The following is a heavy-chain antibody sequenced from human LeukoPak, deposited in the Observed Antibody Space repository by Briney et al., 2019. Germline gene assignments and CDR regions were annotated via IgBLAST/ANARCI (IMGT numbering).Heavy chain of an antibody. V-gene: IGHV4-34*01. J-gene: IGHJ4*02. CDR3: ARRGLRSAPGNGFDH. CDR2: INHSGST. D-gene: IGHD6-13*01. Sequence: KTSETLSLTCAVYGGSFSGYYWSWIRQPPGKGLEWIGEINHSGSTNYNPSLKSRVTISVDTSKNQFSLKLSSVTAADTAVYYCARRGLRSAPGNGFDHWGQGTLVTVSS. CDR1: GGSFSGYY.